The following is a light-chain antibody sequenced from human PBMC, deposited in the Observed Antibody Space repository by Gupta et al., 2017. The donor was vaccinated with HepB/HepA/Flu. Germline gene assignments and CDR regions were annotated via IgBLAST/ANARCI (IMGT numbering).Light chain of an antibody. CDR2: GNS. CDR1: SSNIGAGYD. V-gene: IGLV1-40*01. Sequence: QSVLTQPPSVSGAPGQRVTISCTGSSSNIGAGYDVHWYQQLPGTAPKLLIYGNSNRPSGVPDRFSGSKSGTSASLAITGLQAEDEADYYCQSYDSSLSGDVCGTGTKVT. CDR3: QSYDSSLSGDV. J-gene: IGLJ1*01.